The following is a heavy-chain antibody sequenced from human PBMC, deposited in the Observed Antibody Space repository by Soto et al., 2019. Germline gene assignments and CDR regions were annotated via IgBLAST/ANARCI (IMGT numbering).Heavy chain of an antibody. CDR1: GGTFSSCA. D-gene: IGHD5-18*01. Sequence: SVKVSCKASGGTFSSCAISWVRQAPGQGLEWMGGIIPIFGTANYAQKFQGRVTITADESTSTAYMELSSLRSEDTAVYYCATHGIQLWLLDYWGQGTLVTVSS. V-gene: IGHV1-69*13. CDR3: ATHGIQLWLLDY. J-gene: IGHJ4*02. CDR2: IIPIFGTA.